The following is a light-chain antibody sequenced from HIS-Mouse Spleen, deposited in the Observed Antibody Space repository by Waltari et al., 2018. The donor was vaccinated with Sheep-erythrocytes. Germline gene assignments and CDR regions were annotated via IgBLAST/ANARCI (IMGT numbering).Light chain of an antibody. V-gene: IGLV2-11*01. CDR1: SSDVGGYNY. CDR2: DVS. J-gene: IGLJ2*01. Sequence: QSALTQPRAVSGSPGQSVPIPCTGTSSDVGGYNYVPWYQQHPGKAPKLMIYDVSKRPSGVPDRFSGSKSGNTASLTISGLQAEDEADYYCCSYAGSYTVVFGGGTKLTVL. CDR3: CSYAGSYTVV.